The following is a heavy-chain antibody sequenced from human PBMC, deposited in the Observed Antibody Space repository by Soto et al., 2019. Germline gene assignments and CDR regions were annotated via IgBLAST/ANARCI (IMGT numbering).Heavy chain of an antibody. CDR3: ARVHVMVVAGSTFDY. Sequence: SETLSLTCTVSGDSISSGSYWGWIRQPPGEGPEWIASIYHGGTTFYNPSLKSRISISVDTSKNQVSLRLTSVTSADTATYYCARVHVMVVAGSTFDYWGPGTMVTVSS. CDR2: IYHGGTT. J-gene: IGHJ4*03. V-gene: IGHV4-38-2*02. CDR1: GDSISSGSY. D-gene: IGHD6-19*01.